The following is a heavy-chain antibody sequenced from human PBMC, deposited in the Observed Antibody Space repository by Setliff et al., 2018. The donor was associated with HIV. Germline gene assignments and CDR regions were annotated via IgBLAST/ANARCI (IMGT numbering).Heavy chain of an antibody. D-gene: IGHD6-13*01. Sequence: GGSLRLSCEASESTFYAMHWVRQAPGKGLEWVSSISSSSSYIYYADSVKGRFTISRDNAKNSLYLQMNSLRAEDTAVYYCARGPLSSSWYNWFDPWGQGTLVTVSS. V-gene: IGHV3-21*01. CDR3: ARGPLSSSWYNWFDP. J-gene: IGHJ5*02. CDR1: ESTFYA. CDR2: ISSSSSYI.